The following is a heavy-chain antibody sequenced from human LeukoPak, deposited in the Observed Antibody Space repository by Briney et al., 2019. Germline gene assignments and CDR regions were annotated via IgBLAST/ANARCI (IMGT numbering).Heavy chain of an antibody. D-gene: IGHD3-22*01. CDR1: GFTFSGYW. J-gene: IGHJ4*02. CDR3: ATSDDSSGSD. CDR2: INLDGSVI. Sequence: GGSLRLSCAASGFTFSGYWMSWVRQAPGKGLEWVANINLDGSVIHYVDSAKGRFTISRDNAKDSLYLQMNYLRAEDTAFYYCATSDDSSGSDWGQGTLVTVSS. V-gene: IGHV3-7*01.